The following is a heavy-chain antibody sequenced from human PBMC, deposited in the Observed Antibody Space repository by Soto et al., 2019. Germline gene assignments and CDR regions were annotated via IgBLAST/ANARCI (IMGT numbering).Heavy chain of an antibody. V-gene: IGHV4-30-4*01. Sequence: SETLSLTCTVSGGSIGSGNDYWSWIRQPPGKGLEWIGFISYSGSAYYNPSLKSRVTISVDTSKNQFSLNLSFVTAADTAVYYCATMGTPATGLYYFDYWGQGTLVTVSS. CDR3: ATMGTPATGLYYFDY. D-gene: IGHD2-15*01. J-gene: IGHJ4*02. CDR2: ISYSGSA. CDR1: GGSIGSGNDY.